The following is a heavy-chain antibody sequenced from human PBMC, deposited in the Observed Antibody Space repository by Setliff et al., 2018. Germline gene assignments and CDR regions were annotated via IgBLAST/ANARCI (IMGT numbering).Heavy chain of an antibody. CDR3: ARGDTIGFGAFDI. D-gene: IGHD1-26*01. V-gene: IGHV5-51*01. J-gene: IGHJ3*02. CDR2: IFPSDSDI. Sequence: GESLTISCQASGYDFSKYWIGWVRQMPGEGLDWMGIIFPSDSDIRYGPSFQGQVTISAAKSITTVYLQINSLKASDTAIYFCARGDTIGFGAFDIWGQGTMVTVSS. CDR1: GYDFSKYW.